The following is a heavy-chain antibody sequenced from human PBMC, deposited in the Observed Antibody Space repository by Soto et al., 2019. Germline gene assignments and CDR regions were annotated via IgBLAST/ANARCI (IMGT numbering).Heavy chain of an antibody. V-gene: IGHV3-7*01. CDR2: IKEDGSEK. J-gene: IGHJ6*04. D-gene: IGHD3-10*01. CDR1: GFTFNTYW. Sequence: VQLVESGGGLVQPGGSLRLSCAASGFTFNTYWMSWIRQAPGKGPEWVANIKEDGSEKYYVDSVKGRFTISRDNSKNSLYLQMNSLRAEDTAVYYCARETGGDVWGRGATVTVSS. CDR3: ARETGGDV.